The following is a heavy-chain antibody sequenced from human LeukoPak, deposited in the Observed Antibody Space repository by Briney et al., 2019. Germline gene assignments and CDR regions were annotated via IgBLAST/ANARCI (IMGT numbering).Heavy chain of an antibody. V-gene: IGHV4-34*01. CDR1: GGSFSGYY. Sequence: SETLSLTCAVYGGSFSGYYWSWIRQPPGKGLEWIGEINHSGSTNYNPSLKSRVTISVDTSKNQFSLKLSSVTAADTAVYYCARGGSPTYYYDSSGLRGAFDIWGQGTMVTVSS. CDR3: ARGGSPTYYYDSSGLRGAFDI. J-gene: IGHJ3*02. CDR2: INHSGST. D-gene: IGHD3-22*01.